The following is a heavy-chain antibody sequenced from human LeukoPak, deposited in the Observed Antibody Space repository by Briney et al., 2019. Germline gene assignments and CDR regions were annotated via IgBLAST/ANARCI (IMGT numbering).Heavy chain of an antibody. V-gene: IGHV3-7*01. Sequence: PGGSLRLSCAASGFTFSSYWMSWVRQAPGKGLEWVANIKQDGSEKYYADSVKGRFTISRDNSKNTLYLRMNSLRAEDTAVYYCAKDPLGSGYGRYFDYWGQGTLVTVSS. D-gene: IGHD3-22*01. CDR1: GFTFSSYW. J-gene: IGHJ4*02. CDR2: IKQDGSEK. CDR3: AKDPLGSGYGRYFDY.